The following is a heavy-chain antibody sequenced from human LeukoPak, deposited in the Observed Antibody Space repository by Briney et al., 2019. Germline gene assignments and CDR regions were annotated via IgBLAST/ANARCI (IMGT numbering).Heavy chain of an antibody. CDR2: IYRSGST. J-gene: IGHJ4*02. CDR1: GGSISSGDYF. CDR3: ARANYAYGDY. Sequence: SETLSLTCSVSGGSISSGDYFWRWIRQPPGTGLEWIGYIYRSGSTYYSPSLKSRVSISLDTSKNQFSLKLSSVTAADKAVYYCARANYAYGDYWGQGTLVTVSS. D-gene: IGHD2-2*01. V-gene: IGHV4-30-4*08.